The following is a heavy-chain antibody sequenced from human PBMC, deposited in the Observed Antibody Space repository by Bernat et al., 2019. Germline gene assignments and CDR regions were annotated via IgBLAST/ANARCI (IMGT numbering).Heavy chain of an antibody. CDR1: GFTFSSYA. D-gene: IGHD6-19*01. CDR3: SKDTGYSSGWYFDAFDI. Sequence: EVQLLESGGGLVQPGGSLRLSCAASGFTFSSYAMSWVRQAPGKGLEWVSAISGSGGSTYYADSVKGMFTVYRDNSKNTLYLRMNSLRAEDTAVYYCSKDTGYSSGWYFDAFDIWGQGTMVTVSS. J-gene: IGHJ3*02. CDR2: ISGSGGST. V-gene: IGHV3-23*01.